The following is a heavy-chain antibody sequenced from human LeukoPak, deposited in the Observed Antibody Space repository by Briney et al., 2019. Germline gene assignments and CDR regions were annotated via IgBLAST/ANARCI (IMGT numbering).Heavy chain of an antibody. CDR2: IYYSGST. J-gene: IGHJ4*02. D-gene: IGHD5-24*01. V-gene: IGHV4-31*03. Sequence: PSETLSLTCTVSGGSISSGGHYWSWIRQHPGKGLEWIGYIYYSGSTYYNPSLKSRVTISVDTSKNQFSLKLSSVTAADTAVYYCARSSARDKYFDYWGQGTLVTVSS. CDR3: ARSSARDKYFDY. CDR1: GGSISSGGHY.